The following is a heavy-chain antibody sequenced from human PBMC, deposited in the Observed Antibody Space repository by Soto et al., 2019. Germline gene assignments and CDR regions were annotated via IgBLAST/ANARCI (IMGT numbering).Heavy chain of an antibody. Sequence: SETLSLTCSVSVGSITSANWWTVVRQPPGGGLEWIGEISHSGITNYKASLKSRVTMSVDKTKNDVSLKLTSVTAADTAVYYCARVLRGWFDPWGQGTPVTVSS. CDR2: ISHSGIT. CDR3: ARVLRGWFDP. CDR1: VGSITSANW. V-gene: IGHV4-4*02. J-gene: IGHJ5*02.